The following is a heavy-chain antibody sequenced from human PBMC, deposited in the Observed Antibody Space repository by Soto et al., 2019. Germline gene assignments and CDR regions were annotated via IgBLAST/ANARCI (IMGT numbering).Heavy chain of an antibody. CDR1: GYSFTSYW. Sequence: GESLKISCQGSGYSFTSYWISWVRQMPGKGLEWMGRIDPGDSDTKVSPSFQGQVTISADKSITTAYLQWNSLKASDTAMYFCARRRSGDAFDVWGQGTLVTVSS. CDR3: ARRRSGDAFDV. V-gene: IGHV5-51*01. D-gene: IGHD1-26*01. CDR2: IDPGDSDT. J-gene: IGHJ3*01.